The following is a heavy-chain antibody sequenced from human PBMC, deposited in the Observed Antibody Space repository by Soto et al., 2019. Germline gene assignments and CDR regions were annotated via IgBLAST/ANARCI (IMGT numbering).Heavy chain of an antibody. CDR3: ARAAHGDYWALNGMDV. CDR1: GYTFTSYD. Sequence: QVQLVQSGAEVKKPGASVKVSCKASGYTFTSYDINWVRQATGQGLEWMGWMNPNSGNTGYAQKVQGRVTMTRNTSTRTAYMELSSLRSEDTAVYYCARAAHGDYWALNGMDVWGQGTTVTVSS. V-gene: IGHV1-8*01. D-gene: IGHD4-17*01. J-gene: IGHJ6*02. CDR2: MNPNSGNT.